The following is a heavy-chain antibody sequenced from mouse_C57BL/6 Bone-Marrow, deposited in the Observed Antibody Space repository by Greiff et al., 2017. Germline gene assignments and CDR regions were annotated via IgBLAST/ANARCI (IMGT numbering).Heavy chain of an antibody. CDR1: GYTFTSYW. V-gene: IGHV1-55*01. Sequence: QVQLQQPGAELVKPGASVKMSCKASGYTFTSYWITWVKQRPGQGLEWIGDIYPGSGSTNYNEKFKSKATLTVDTSSSTAYMQLSSLTSEDSAVYYCARVFITTVEDYWGQGTTLIVSS. J-gene: IGHJ2*01. CDR3: ARVFITTVEDY. CDR2: IYPGSGST. D-gene: IGHD1-1*01.